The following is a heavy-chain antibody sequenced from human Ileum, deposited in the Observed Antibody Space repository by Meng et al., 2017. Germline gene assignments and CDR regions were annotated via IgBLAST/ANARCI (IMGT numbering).Heavy chain of an antibody. J-gene: IGHJ1*01. Sequence: GGSLRLSCAASGFTFSNYWMSWVRQAPGKGLEWVANIRQDGSQKYYVDSVKGRFTISRDNAKNSLYLQMNSLRAEDSAVYYCATDRGSGWSGHFYHWGQGTLVTVSS. CDR1: GFTFSNYW. D-gene: IGHD6-19*01. CDR2: IRQDGSQK. V-gene: IGHV3-7*01. CDR3: ATDRGSGWSGHFYH.